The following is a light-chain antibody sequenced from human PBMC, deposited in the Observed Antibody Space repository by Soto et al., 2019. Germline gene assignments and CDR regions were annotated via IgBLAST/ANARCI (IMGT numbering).Light chain of an antibody. V-gene: IGKV4-1*01. CDR2: WAS. CDR3: QQYSSAPRT. Sequence: DIVMTQSPDSLAVSLGERATINCKSSQSVLYSSNNENYLAWYQQKPGQPPKLLIYWASTRESGVPDRFSGSGSGTDFTLTISSLQAEDVAVYYCQQYSSAPRTFGQGTKVEIK. CDR1: QSVLYSSNNENY. J-gene: IGKJ1*01.